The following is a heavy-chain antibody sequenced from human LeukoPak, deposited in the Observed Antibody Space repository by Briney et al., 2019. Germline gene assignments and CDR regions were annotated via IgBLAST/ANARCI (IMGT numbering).Heavy chain of an antibody. V-gene: IGHV4-30-2*01. D-gene: IGHD2-2*01. Sequence: SETLSLTCAVSGGSISSGGYSWSWIRQPPGKGLEWIGYIYHSGSTYYNPSLKSRVTISVDTSKNQFSLKLSSVTAADTAVYYCARAGGYCSSTSCSKGFDYWGQGTLVTVSS. CDR2: IYHSGST. CDR1: GGSISSGGYS. J-gene: IGHJ4*02. CDR3: ARAGGYCSSTSCSKGFDY.